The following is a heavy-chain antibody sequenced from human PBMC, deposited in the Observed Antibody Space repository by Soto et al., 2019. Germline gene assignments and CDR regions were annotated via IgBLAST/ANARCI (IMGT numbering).Heavy chain of an antibody. Sequence: QVQLQESGPGLVKPSQTLSLTCTVSGGSISSGGYYWSWIRQHPGKGLERIGYIYYSGSTYYNPSLKSRVTISVDTSKNQFSLKLSSVTAADTAVYYCARGVVAATFWFDPWGQGTLVTVSS. D-gene: IGHD2-15*01. CDR1: GGSISSGGYY. CDR3: ARGVVAATFWFDP. J-gene: IGHJ5*02. V-gene: IGHV4-31*03. CDR2: IYYSGST.